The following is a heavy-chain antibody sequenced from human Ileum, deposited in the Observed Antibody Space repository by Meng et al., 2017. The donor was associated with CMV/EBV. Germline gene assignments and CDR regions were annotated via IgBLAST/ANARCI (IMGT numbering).Heavy chain of an antibody. D-gene: IGHD3-10*02. V-gene: IGHV3-30*02. Sequence: GGSLRLSCAASGFTFRTQAMHWVRRAPGKGLEWVAFIQSDGNTEFYADSVKGRFTVSRDNSKNTLYLQMNSLRVEDTATYYCAKDFWVKTVRGDYWGQGTVVTVSS. CDR3: AKDFWVKTVRGDY. J-gene: IGHJ4*01. CDR2: IQSDGNTE. CDR1: GFTFRTQA.